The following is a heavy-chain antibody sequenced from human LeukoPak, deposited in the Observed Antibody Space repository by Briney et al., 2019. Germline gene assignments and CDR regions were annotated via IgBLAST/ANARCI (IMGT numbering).Heavy chain of an antibody. D-gene: IGHD6-19*01. J-gene: IGHJ4*02. V-gene: IGHV3-21*01. CDR1: GFTFSSYS. CDR2: ISSSSSYI. Sequence: GGSLRLPCAASGFTFSSYSMNWVRQAPGKGLEWVSSISSSSSYIYYADSVKGRFTISRDNAKSSLYLQMNSLRAEDTAVYYCARDQQWLYYFDYWGQGILVTVSS. CDR3: ARDQQWLYYFDY.